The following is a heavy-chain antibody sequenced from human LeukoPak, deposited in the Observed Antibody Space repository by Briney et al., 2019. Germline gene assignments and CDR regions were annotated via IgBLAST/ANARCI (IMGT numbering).Heavy chain of an antibody. Sequence: ASVKVSCKASGYTFSSHDIYWVRQAPGQGLEWMGWMNLNSGDTYYAQNFQGRFSITSDTSKSTTYMDLASLAPEDTAVYYCARVPVPAPRRGLYFDYWGQGTLITVSS. D-gene: IGHD2-2*01. CDR1: GYTFSSHD. J-gene: IGHJ4*02. CDR2: MNLNSGDT. V-gene: IGHV1-8*01. CDR3: ARVPVPAPRRGLYFDY.